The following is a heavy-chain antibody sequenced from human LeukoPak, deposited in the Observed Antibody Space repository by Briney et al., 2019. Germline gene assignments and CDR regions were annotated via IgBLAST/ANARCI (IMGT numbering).Heavy chain of an antibody. Sequence: SQTLSLTCAISGDTVSSNSAVWNWIRQSPSRGLEWLGRTYYRSKWYNDYAASVNSRISINPDTSKNHFSLQLNSVTPEDTAVYYCARKYSSTWYDALDIWGQGTMVTVSS. D-gene: IGHD6-13*01. CDR3: ARKYSSTWYDALDI. CDR1: GDTVSSNSAV. J-gene: IGHJ3*02. V-gene: IGHV6-1*01. CDR2: TYYRSKWYN.